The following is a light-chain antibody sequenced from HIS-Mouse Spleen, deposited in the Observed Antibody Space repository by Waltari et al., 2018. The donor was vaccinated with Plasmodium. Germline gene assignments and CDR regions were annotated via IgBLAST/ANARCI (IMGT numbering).Light chain of an antibody. CDR2: WAS. CDR3: QQYYSTPYT. V-gene: IGKV4-1*01. CDR1: QRVLYSSNDKNY. Sequence: DIVMTQSPDSLAVSLGERATINCKSSQRVLYSSNDKNYLAWYQQKPGQPPKLLISWASTRESGVPDRFSGSWFGTDFTLTISSLQAEDVTVYYCQQYYSTPYTFGQGTKLEIK. J-gene: IGKJ2*01.